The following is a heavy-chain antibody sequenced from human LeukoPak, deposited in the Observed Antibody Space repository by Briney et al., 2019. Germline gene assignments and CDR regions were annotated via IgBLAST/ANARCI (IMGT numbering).Heavy chain of an antibody. V-gene: IGHV3-11*01. J-gene: IGHJ4*02. D-gene: IGHD2-2*01. CDR3: ARRGSSTHWYFDY. Sequence: LSLTCAVSGGSISSSNWWSWVRQAPGKGLEWVSYISSSGSTIYYADSVKGRFTISRDNAKNSLYLQMNSLRAEDTAVYYCARRGSSTHWYFDYWGQGTLVTVSS. CDR2: ISSSGSTI. CDR1: GGSISSSNW.